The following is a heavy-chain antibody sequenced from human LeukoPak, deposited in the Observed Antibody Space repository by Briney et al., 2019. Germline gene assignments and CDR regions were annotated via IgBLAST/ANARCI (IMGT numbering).Heavy chain of an antibody. Sequence: GGSLRLSCAASGFSFSSYWMSWVRQAPGKGLEWVANIKQDGSEKYYVDSVKGRFTVSRDNAKNSLYLQMNSLRAGDTAVYYCARDPGMGIAAADYWGQGTQVTVSS. CDR3: ARDPGMGIAAADY. CDR2: IKQDGSEK. V-gene: IGHV3-7*01. CDR1: GFSFSSYW. J-gene: IGHJ4*02. D-gene: IGHD6-13*01.